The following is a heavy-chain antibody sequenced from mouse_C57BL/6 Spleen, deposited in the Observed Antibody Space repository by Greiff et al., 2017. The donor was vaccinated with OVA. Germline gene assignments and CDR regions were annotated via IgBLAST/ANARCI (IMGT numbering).Heavy chain of an antibody. CDR2: IYPGDGDT. D-gene: IGHD2-4*01. Sequence: VKLMESGPELVKPGASVKISCKASGYAFSSSWMNWVKQRPGKGLEWIGRIYPGDGDTNYNGKFKGKATLTADKSSSTAYMQLSSLTSEDSAVYFCARGGLRREGFDYWGQGTTLTVSS. CDR1: GYAFSSSW. J-gene: IGHJ2*01. V-gene: IGHV1-82*01. CDR3: ARGGLRREGFDY.